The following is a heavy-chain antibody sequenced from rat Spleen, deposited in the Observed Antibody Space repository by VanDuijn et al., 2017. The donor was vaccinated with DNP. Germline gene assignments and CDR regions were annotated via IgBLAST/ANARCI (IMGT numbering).Heavy chain of an antibody. V-gene: IGHV5-22*01. CDR3: IRWNSGHFDY. CDR2: IGSDGDAT. J-gene: IGHJ2*01. CDR1: GFTFSDYY. Sequence: EVQLVESGGGLVQPGRSLKLSCAASGFTFSDYYMAWVRQAPTKGLEWVAYIGSDGDATYYGDSVKGRFAISRDNAKSTLYLQMNSLRSEDMATYYCIRWNSGHFDYWGQGVMVTVSS. D-gene: IGHD4-3*01.